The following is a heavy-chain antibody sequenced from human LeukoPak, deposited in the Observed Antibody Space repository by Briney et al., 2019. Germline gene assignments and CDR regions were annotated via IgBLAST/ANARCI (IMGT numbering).Heavy chain of an antibody. Sequence: SGGSLRLSCAASGFTFSSYAMSWVRQAPGKGLEWVSAISGSGGSTYYADSVKGRFTISRDNSKNTLYLQMNSRRAEDTAVYYCAKEYSSSSYYYYGMDVWGQGTTVTVSS. D-gene: IGHD6-6*01. J-gene: IGHJ6*02. CDR1: GFTFSSYA. CDR2: ISGSGGST. V-gene: IGHV3-23*01. CDR3: AKEYSSSSYYYYGMDV.